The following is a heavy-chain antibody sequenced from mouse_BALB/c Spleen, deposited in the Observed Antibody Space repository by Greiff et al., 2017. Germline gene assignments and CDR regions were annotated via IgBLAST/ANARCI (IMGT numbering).Heavy chain of an antibody. CDR2: IDPENGNT. Sequence: VQLQQSGAELVRPGALVKLSCKASGFNIKDYYMHWVKQRPEQGLEWIGWIDPENGNTIYDPKFQGKASITADTSSNTAYLQLSSLTSEDTAVYYYARGFGNPLAMDYWGQGTSVTVSS. CDR1: GFNIKDYY. J-gene: IGHJ4*01. CDR3: ARGFGNPLAMDY. V-gene: IGHV14-1*02. D-gene: IGHD2-1*01.